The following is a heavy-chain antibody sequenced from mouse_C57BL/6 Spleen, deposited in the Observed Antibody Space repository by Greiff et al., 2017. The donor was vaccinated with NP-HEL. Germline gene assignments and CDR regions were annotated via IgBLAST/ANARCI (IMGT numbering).Heavy chain of an antibody. CDR1: GYAFSSYW. CDR3: AREGTTVVPYYFDY. D-gene: IGHD1-1*01. Sequence: QVQLQQSGAELVKPGASVKISCKASGYAFSSYWVNWVKQRPGKGLEWIGQIYPGDGDTNYNGKFKGKATLTADKSSSTAYMQLSSLTSEDSAVYFCAREGTTVVPYYFDYWGQGTTLTVSS. CDR2: IYPGDGDT. V-gene: IGHV1-80*01. J-gene: IGHJ2*01.